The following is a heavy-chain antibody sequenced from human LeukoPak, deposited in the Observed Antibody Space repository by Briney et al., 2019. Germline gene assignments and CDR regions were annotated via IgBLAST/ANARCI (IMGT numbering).Heavy chain of an antibody. J-gene: IGHJ5*02. D-gene: IGHD5-18*01. V-gene: IGHV1-69*01. CDR3: ARDQVDTAMVNWFDP. CDR2: IIPIFGTA. Sequence: SVKVSCKASGGTFSSYAISWVRRAPGQGLEWMGGIIPIFGTANYAQKFQGRVTITADESTSTAYMELSSLRSEDTAVYYCARDQVDTAMVNWFDPWGQGTLVTVSS. CDR1: GGTFSSYA.